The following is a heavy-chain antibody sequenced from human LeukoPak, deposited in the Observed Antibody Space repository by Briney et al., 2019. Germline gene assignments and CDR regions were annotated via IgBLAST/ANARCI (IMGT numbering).Heavy chain of an antibody. CDR2: ISGSGGGT. V-gene: IGHV3-23*01. J-gene: IGHJ4*02. CDR3: ASRRGGIVGDY. D-gene: IGHD2-15*01. CDR1: GFTFSSYA. Sequence: GGSLRLSCAASGFTFSSYAMSWVRQAPGKGLEWVSSISGSGGGTYYADSVKGRFTISRDNSKNTVYLQMNSLRAEDTAVYYCASRRGGIVGDYWGQGTLVTVSS.